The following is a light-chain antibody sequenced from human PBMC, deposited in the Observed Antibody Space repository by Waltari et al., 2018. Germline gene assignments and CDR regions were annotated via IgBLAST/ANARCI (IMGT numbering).Light chain of an antibody. CDR1: QSVSSN. Sequence: EIVMTQSPATLSVSPGERATLSCRASQSVSSNLAWYQQKPGQSPRLLIYGASTRATGIPARFSGSGSGTEFTLTISSIQSEDFAVYYCQQYNNWLPYTFGQGTKLEI. CDR3: QQYNNWLPYT. J-gene: IGKJ2*01. V-gene: IGKV3D-15*01. CDR2: GAS.